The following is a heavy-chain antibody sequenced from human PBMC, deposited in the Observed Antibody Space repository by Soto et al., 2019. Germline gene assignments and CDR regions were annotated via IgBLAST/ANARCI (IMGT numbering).Heavy chain of an antibody. J-gene: IGHJ4*02. V-gene: IGHV3-21*01. CDR1: GFTFSSYS. D-gene: IGHD5-12*01. Sequence: EVQLVESGGGLVKPGGSLRLYCAASGFTFSSYSMNWVRQAPGKGLEWVSSISISSSYIYYADSVKGRFTISRDNAKNSLYLQMNSLRAEDTAVYYCARDPGGYDKKYFDYWGQGTLVTVSS. CDR3: ARDPGGYDKKYFDY. CDR2: ISISSSYI.